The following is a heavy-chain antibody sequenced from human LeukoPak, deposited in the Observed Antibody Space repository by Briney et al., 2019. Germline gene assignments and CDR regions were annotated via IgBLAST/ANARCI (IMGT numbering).Heavy chain of an antibody. J-gene: IGHJ4*02. V-gene: IGHV3-30-3*01. D-gene: IGHD3-22*01. CDR3: ARPSYPYDSSGYPPFDY. CDR1: GFTFSSYA. Sequence: GGSLRLSCAASGFTFSSYAMHWVRQAPGKGLEWVAVISYDGSNKYYADSVKGRFTISRDNSKNTLYLQMNSLRAEDTAVYYCARPSYPYDSSGYPPFDYWGQGTLVTVSS. CDR2: ISYDGSNK.